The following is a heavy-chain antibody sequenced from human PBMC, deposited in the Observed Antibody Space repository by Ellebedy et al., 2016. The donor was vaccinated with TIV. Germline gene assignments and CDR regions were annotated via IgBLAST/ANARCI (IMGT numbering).Heavy chain of an antibody. Sequence: ASVKVSCKASGYTFTSYAMHWVRQAPGQRLEWMGWINAGNGNTKYSQKFQGRVTITRDTSASTAYMELSSLRSEDTAVYYCARGASGWYKNYYYYGVDVWGQGTTVTVSS. CDR2: INAGNGNT. CDR1: GYTFTSYA. CDR3: ARGASGWYKNYYYYGVDV. J-gene: IGHJ6*02. V-gene: IGHV1-3*01. D-gene: IGHD6-19*01.